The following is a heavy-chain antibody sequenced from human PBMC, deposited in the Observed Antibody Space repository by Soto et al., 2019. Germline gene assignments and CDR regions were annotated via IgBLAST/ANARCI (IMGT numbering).Heavy chain of an antibody. J-gene: IGHJ4*02. Sequence: EVQLLESGGGLVQPGGSLRLSCAASGFTFSSYAMSWVRQAPGKGLEWVGRIKSKTDGGTTDYAAPVKGRFTISRDDSKNTLYLQMNSLKTEDTAVYYCTTDPSLVGATYYFDYWGQGTLVTVSS. D-gene: IGHD1-26*01. CDR1: GFTFSSYA. V-gene: IGHV3-15*01. CDR3: TTDPSLVGATYYFDY. CDR2: IKSKTDGGTT.